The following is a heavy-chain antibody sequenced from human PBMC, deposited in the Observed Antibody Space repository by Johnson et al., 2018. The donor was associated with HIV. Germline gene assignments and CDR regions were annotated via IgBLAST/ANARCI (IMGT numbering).Heavy chain of an antibody. CDR2: MGTAGDT. D-gene: IGHD4-17*01. CDR1: GFTFSNYD. J-gene: IGHJ3*02. V-gene: IGHV3-13*01. Sequence: EVQLVESGGGLVQPGGSLRLSCPASGFTFSNYDIHWVRQAKGKGLEWVSTMGTAGDTYYAGSVKGRFTVSRENAKNSLYLQMNSLRAEDTAVYYCARSPETGDRLWRAFDIWGQGTMVTVSS. CDR3: ARSPETGDRLWRAFDI.